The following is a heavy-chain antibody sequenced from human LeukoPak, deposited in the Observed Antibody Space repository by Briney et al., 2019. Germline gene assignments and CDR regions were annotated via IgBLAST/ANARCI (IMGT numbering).Heavy chain of an antibody. D-gene: IGHD4-17*01. CDR3: ARDPTIDYGDRGGFDY. CDR1: GGSVSSGSYY. CDR2: IYYSGST. J-gene: IGHJ4*02. Sequence: SETLSLTCTVSGGSVSSGSYYWSWIRQPPEKGLEWIGYIYYSGSTNYNPSLKSRVTISVDTSKNQFSLKLSSVTAADTAVYYCARDPTIDYGDRGGFDYWGQGTLVTVSS. V-gene: IGHV4-61*01.